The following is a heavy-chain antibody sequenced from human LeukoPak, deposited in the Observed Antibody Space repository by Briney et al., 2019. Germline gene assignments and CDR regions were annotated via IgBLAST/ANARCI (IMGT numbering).Heavy chain of an antibody. CDR2: INHSGST. J-gene: IGHJ4*02. D-gene: IGHD3-10*01. V-gene: IGHV4-34*01. CDR3: ARGFRFYGSGSSLDY. CDR1: GGSCSGYY. Sequence: PSETLSLTCAVYGGSCSGYYWSWIRQPPGKGLEWIGEINHSGSTNYNPSLKSRVTISVDTSKNQFSLKLSSVTAADTAVYYCARGFRFYGSGSSLDYWGQGTLVTVSS.